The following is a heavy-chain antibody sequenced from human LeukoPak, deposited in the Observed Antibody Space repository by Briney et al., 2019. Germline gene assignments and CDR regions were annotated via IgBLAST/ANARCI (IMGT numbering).Heavy chain of an antibody. D-gene: IGHD4-11*01. Sequence: ASVKVSCKASGYTFTSCGISWVRQSPGQGLEWMGRISAYNGNTNYAQKLQGRVTMTTDTSTSTAYMELRSLRSDDTAVYYCARDSSPTWAAPFDYWGQGTLVTVSS. V-gene: IGHV1-18*01. CDR1: GYTFTSCG. CDR3: ARDSSPTWAAPFDY. J-gene: IGHJ4*02. CDR2: ISAYNGNT.